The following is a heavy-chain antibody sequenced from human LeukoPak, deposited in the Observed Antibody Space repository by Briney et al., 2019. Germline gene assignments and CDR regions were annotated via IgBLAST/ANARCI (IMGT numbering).Heavy chain of an antibody. CDR1: GGTFSSYA. J-gene: IGHJ4*02. V-gene: IGHV1-69*04. CDR2: IIPILGIA. CDR3: ARSPDTAMAGVFDY. D-gene: IGHD5-18*01. Sequence: SVKVPRKASGGTFSSYAISWVRQAPGHGREWLGRIIPILGIANYAQKFQGRVTITADKSTSTAYMELSSLRSEDTAVYYCARSPDTAMAGVFDYWGQGTLVTVSS.